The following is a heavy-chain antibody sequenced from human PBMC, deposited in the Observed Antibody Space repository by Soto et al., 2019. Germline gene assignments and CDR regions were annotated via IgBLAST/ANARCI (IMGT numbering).Heavy chain of an antibody. CDR1: GGSISFYY. D-gene: IGHD3-22*01. J-gene: IGHJ4*02. V-gene: IGHV4-4*07. CDR3: ARDRRGGTRPHYYDSSGYYNPFDR. Sequence: SETLSLTCTVSGGSISFYYWRWIRQPAGKVLEWIGRVYSSGNTNYNPSLKSRLTMSVDTSNNQFSLKLRSVTAADTAMYYCARDRRGGTRPHYYDSSGYYNPFDRWGQGTLVTVS. CDR2: VYSSGNT.